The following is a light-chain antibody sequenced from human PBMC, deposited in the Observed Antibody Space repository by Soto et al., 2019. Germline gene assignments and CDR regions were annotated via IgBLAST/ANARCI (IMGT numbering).Light chain of an antibody. CDR3: AAWDDSLNGQGV. CDR2: SNN. Sequence: QSALTQPPSASGTPGQGVTISCSGSSSNIGSNTVNWYQQLPGTAPKLLIYSNNQRPSGVPDRFSGSKSGTSASLAISGLQSEDEADYYCAAWDDSLNGQGVFGGGTKLTVL. V-gene: IGLV1-44*01. J-gene: IGLJ2*01. CDR1: SSNIGSNT.